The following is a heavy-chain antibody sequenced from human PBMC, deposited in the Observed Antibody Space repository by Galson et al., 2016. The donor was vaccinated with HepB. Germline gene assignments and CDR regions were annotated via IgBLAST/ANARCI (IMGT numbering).Heavy chain of an antibody. CDR2: IFYSGST. CDR1: GGSISSGGYH. J-gene: IGHJ5*02. V-gene: IGHV4-31*03. Sequence: TLSLTCTVSGGSISSGGYHWSWIRQHPGKGLEWIGYIFYSGSTYYNPSLKSRLSISVDTSKNQFSLKPSSVTAADTAMYYCARGSHYYGSGSYCHWFDPWGQGTLVTVSS. CDR3: ARGSHYYGSGSYCHWFDP. D-gene: IGHD3-10*01.